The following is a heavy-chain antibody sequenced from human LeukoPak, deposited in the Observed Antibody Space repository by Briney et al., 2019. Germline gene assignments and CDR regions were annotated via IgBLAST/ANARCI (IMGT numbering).Heavy chain of an antibody. V-gene: IGHV3-23*01. J-gene: IGHJ4*02. CDR1: GFTFSSYA. Sequence: PGGSLRLSCAASGFTFSSYAMSWVRRAPGKGLEWVSAISGSGSSTYYADSVKGRFTISRDNSKNTLYLQMNSLRAEDTAVYYCAKDSYYYDSSGYYYDYWGQGTLVTVSS. CDR3: AKDSYYYDSSGYYYDY. CDR2: ISGSGSST. D-gene: IGHD3-22*01.